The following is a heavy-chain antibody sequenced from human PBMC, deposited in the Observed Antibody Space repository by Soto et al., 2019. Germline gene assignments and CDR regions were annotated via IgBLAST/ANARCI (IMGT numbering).Heavy chain of an antibody. D-gene: IGHD6-19*01. CDR3: AISGCSRGWRYWGSFQH. J-gene: IGHJ1*01. CDR2: ISYDGSNK. V-gene: IGHV3-30-3*01. CDR1: GFTFSSYA. Sequence: GGSLRLSCAASGFTFSSYAMHWVRQAPGKGLEWVAVISYDGSNKYYADSVKGRFTICRDNSKNTLYLQMNSLRAEDPAVYDCAISGCSRGWRYWGSFQHWGQGTLVTVSS.